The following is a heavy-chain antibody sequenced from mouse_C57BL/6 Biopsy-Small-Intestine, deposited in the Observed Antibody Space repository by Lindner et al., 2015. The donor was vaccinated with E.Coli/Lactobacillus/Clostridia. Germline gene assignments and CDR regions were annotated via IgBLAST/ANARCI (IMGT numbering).Heavy chain of an antibody. CDR1: GYAFSSAW. Sequence: VQLQESGPELVKPGASVKISCKASGYAFSSAWMNWVKQRPGKGLEWIGRIYPGDGDTDYNGKFKGKATLTADKSSITAYMQLSSLTSEDSAVYFCARTTVVGDYYFDYWGQGTALTVSS. D-gene: IGHD1-3*01. CDR3: ARTTVVGDYYFDY. CDR2: IYPGDGDT. J-gene: IGHJ2*01. V-gene: IGHV1-82*01.